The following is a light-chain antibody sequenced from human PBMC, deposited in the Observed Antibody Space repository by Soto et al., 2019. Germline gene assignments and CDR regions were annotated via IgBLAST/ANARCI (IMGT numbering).Light chain of an antibody. V-gene: IGKV1-39*01. CDR2: VAS. Sequence: DIQMTQSPSSLSASVGDSVTITCRASQSISSYLNWYQQKPGKVPKLLIYVASNLQSGVPSRFSGSGSGTDFTLTISSLQTEDFATYYCQQRYSTPYSFGQGTKLEIK. CDR3: QQRYSTPYS. CDR1: QSISSY. J-gene: IGKJ2*03.